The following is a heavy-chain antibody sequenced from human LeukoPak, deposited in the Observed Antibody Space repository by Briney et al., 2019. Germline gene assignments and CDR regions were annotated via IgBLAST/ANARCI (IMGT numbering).Heavy chain of an antibody. Sequence: GASVKVSCKASGYTFTSYGISWVRQAPGQGLEWMGWISAYNGNTNYAQKLQGRVTMTTDTSTSTAYMELRSLRSDDTAVYFCARDLFTVFRGYTYGLDAFDIWGQGTMVTVSS. CDR2: ISAYNGNT. J-gene: IGHJ3*02. CDR1: GYTFTSYG. D-gene: IGHD5-18*01. CDR3: ARDLFTVFRGYTYGLDAFDI. V-gene: IGHV1-18*01.